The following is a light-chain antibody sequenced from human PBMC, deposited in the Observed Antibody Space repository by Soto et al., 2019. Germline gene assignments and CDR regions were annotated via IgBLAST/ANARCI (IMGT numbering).Light chain of an antibody. CDR1: QTFSSY. V-gene: IGKV3-20*01. CDR3: QQYGSSPPFT. J-gene: IGKJ3*01. CDR2: GAS. Sequence: EIVLTQSPGTLSLSPGQRATLSCRASQTFSSYLAWYQQKPGQAPTLLIYGASSRATGIPARFSGSGSGTDFTLTISRLEPEDVAVYYCQQYGSSPPFTFGPGTKVDIK.